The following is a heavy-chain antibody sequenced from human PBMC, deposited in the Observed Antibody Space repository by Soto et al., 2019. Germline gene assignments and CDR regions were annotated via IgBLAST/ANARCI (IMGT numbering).Heavy chain of an antibody. V-gene: IGHV4-4*02. CDR3: ARYIAASGTYYFDY. Sequence: QVELQESGPGLVKPSGTLSLTCAVSGGSISSSYWWRWVRQPPGKGLEWIGEIYHSGSANYNPSLQSRVTISVDNSKNQFSLKLSSVTAADTAVYYCARYIAASGTYYFDYWGQGTLVTVSS. CDR2: IYHSGSA. J-gene: IGHJ4*02. D-gene: IGHD6-13*01. CDR1: GGSISSSYW.